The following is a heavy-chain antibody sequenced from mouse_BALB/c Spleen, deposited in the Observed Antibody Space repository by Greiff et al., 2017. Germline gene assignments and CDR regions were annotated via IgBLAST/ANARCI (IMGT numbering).Heavy chain of an antibody. Sequence: EVQLQQSGAELVRPGALVKLSCKASGFNIKDYYMHWVKQRPEQGLEWIGWIDPENGNTIYDPKFQGKASITADTSSNTAYLQLSSLTSEDTAVYYCASPHAMDYWGQGTSVTVSS. CDR2: IDPENGNT. CDR1: GFNIKDYY. J-gene: IGHJ4*01. CDR3: ASPHAMDY. V-gene: IGHV14-1*02.